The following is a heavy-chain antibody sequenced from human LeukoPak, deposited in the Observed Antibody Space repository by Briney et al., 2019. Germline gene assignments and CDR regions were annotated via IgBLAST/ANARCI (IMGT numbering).Heavy chain of an antibody. V-gene: IGHV4-59*08. CDR1: GGSISSSY. Sequence: PSETLSLTCTVSGGSISSSYWSWIRQPPGKGLEWIGYIYYIGSTNYNPSLKSRVTISVDTSKNQFSLKLSSVTAADTAMYYCARHPVPYDSSGYYFDYWGQGTLVTVSS. CDR3: ARHPVPYDSSGYYFDY. D-gene: IGHD3-22*01. J-gene: IGHJ4*02. CDR2: IYYIGST.